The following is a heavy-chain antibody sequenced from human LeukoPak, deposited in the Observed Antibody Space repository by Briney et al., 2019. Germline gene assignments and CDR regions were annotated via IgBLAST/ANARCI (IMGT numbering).Heavy chain of an antibody. Sequence: ASVKVSCKASGYTFTGYYMHWVRQAPGQGLEWMGRINPNSGGTNYAQKFQGRVTMTRDTSISTAYMELSRLRSDDTAVYYCATLGYCSSTSCLHFDYWGQGTLVTASS. J-gene: IGHJ4*02. V-gene: IGHV1-2*06. D-gene: IGHD2-2*01. CDR2: INPNSGGT. CDR1: GYTFTGYY. CDR3: ATLGYCSSTSCLHFDY.